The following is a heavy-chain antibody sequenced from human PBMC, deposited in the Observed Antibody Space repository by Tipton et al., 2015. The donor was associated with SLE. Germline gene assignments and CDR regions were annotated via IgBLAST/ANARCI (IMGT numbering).Heavy chain of an antibody. CDR2: THYSGTT. Sequence: TLSLTCIVSGGSTTTTPYYWGWIRQSPEKGLEWIGSTHYSGTTYYNPSLESRVTMSMDTSKNEFSLNLRSVTATDTAVYYCARLSPLWFGEYTEYWGQGTLVTVTS. CDR1: GGSTTTTPYY. J-gene: IGHJ4*02. D-gene: IGHD3-10*01. CDR3: ARLSPLWFGEYTEY. V-gene: IGHV4-39*01.